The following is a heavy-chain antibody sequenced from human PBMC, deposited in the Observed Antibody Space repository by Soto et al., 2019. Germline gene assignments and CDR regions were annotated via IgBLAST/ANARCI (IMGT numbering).Heavy chain of an antibody. Sequence: QVQLVQSGAEVKKPGSSVKVSCKASGGTFSSYAISWVRQAPGQGLEWMGGIIPIFGTANYAQKFQGRVTITADKSTSTAYMELSSLRSEDTAVYYCAKYYYGSWSYRPFSSMDVWGQGTTVTVSS. CDR2: IIPIFGTA. D-gene: IGHD3-10*01. CDR1: GGTFSSYA. CDR3: AKYYYGSWSYRPFSSMDV. V-gene: IGHV1-69*06. J-gene: IGHJ6*02.